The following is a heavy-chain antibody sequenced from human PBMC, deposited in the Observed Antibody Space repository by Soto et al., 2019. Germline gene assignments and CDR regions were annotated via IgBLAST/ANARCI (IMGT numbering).Heavy chain of an antibody. D-gene: IGHD2-8*02. Sequence: SGSLSLTCGHYGGSFSGYYWTWIRQPPGTGLEWIGEINHSGSTNYNPSLKSRVTISVDTSKNQFSLKLTSVTAADTAVYYCARDKITGLFDYWGQG. V-gene: IGHV4-34*01. CDR1: GGSFSGYY. CDR2: INHSGST. J-gene: IGHJ4*02. CDR3: ARDKITGLFDY.